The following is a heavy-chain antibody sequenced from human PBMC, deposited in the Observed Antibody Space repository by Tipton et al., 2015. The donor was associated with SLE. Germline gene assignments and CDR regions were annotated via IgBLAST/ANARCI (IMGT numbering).Heavy chain of an antibody. J-gene: IGHJ4*02. V-gene: IGHV3-48*03. CDR3: ARHFEWFPFDY. CDR2: ISSSGSTI. D-gene: IGHD3-3*01. Sequence: SLRLSCAASGFTFSSYEMNWVRQAPGKGLEWVSYISSSGSTIYYADSVKGRFTISRDNAKNSLYLQMNSLRAEDTAVYYCARHFEWFPFDYWGQGTLVTVSS. CDR1: GFTFSSYE.